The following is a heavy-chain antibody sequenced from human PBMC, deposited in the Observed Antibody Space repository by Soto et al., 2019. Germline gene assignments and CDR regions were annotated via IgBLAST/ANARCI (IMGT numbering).Heavy chain of an antibody. D-gene: IGHD5-12*01. CDR1: TFINYA. CDR3: AKGSGYDYTYYYHCYMDV. Sequence: TFINYAMSWVRQAPGKGLEWVSSISGAGGSTYYADSVKGRFTISRDNSKNTLYLQVNSLRADDTAVYYCAKGSGYDYTYYYHCYMDVWGKGTTVTVSS. V-gene: IGHV3-23*01. J-gene: IGHJ6*03. CDR2: ISGAGGST.